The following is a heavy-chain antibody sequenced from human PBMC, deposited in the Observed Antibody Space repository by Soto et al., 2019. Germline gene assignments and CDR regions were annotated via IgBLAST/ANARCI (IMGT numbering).Heavy chain of an antibody. CDR2: IYYSGST. V-gene: IGHV4-61*01. CDR1: GGSVSSGSYY. CDR3: ARDHLGDFDH. D-gene: IGHD3-16*01. J-gene: IGHJ5*02. Sequence: QVQLQESGPGLVKPSETLSLTCTVSGGSVSSGSYYWSWIRQPPGKGLEWIGYIYYSGSTNYNPSLKSRVTISVDTSKNQFSLKLSSVTAADTAGYYCARDHLGDFDHWGQGTLVTVSS.